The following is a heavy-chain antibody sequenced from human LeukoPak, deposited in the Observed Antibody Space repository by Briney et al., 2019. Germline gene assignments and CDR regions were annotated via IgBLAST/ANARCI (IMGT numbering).Heavy chain of an antibody. Sequence: ASVKVSCKASGYTFTSYDINWVRQATGQGLEWMGWMNPNNDNTGYAQKFQGRVTMTRNTSISTAYMELSGLRSEDTAVYYCARGSNYGSGSYLLFDYWGQGTLVTVSS. CDR3: ARGSNYGSGSYLLFDY. V-gene: IGHV1-8*01. D-gene: IGHD3-10*01. J-gene: IGHJ4*02. CDR1: GYTFTSYD. CDR2: MNPNNDNT.